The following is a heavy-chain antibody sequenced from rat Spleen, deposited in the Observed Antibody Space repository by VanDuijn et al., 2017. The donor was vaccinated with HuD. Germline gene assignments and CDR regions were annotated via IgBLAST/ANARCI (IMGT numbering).Heavy chain of an antibody. J-gene: IGHJ2*01. CDR2: IWTGGST. Sequence: QVQLKESGPGLVQPSQTLSLTCTVSGFSLTGNNVHWVRQPPGKGLEWMGVIWTGGSTAYNSLLKSRLSISRDISKSQVFLKVTSLQPEDTGTYYCARHAYGGYEAFDYWGQGVMVTVSS. V-gene: IGHV2-30*01. CDR3: ARHAYGGYEAFDY. CDR1: GFSLTGNN. D-gene: IGHD1-11*01.